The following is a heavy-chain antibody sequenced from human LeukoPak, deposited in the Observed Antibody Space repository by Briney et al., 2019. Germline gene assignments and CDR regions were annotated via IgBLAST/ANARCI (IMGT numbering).Heavy chain of an antibody. Sequence: PSETLSLTCTVSGGSISSYYWSWIPQPPGKGLEWIGYIYYSGSTNYNPSLKSRVTISVDTSKNQFSLKLSSVTAADTAVYYCARSAAYYFDYWGQGTLVTVSS. CDR3: ARSAAYYFDY. D-gene: IGHD2-15*01. J-gene: IGHJ4*02. CDR1: GGSISSYY. V-gene: IGHV4-59*01. CDR2: IYYSGST.